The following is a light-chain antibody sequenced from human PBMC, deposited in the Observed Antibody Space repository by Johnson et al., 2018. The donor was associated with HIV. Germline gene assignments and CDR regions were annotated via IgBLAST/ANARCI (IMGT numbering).Light chain of an antibody. V-gene: IGLV1-51*02. CDR2: ENN. Sequence: QSVLTQPPSVSAAPGQRVTISCSGSTSNFENYYVSWYQQLPGTAPKLLIYENNKRPSGIPDRFSGSKSGTSATLGITGLQTGDEADYYCGTWDSSLSAGGFVFGTGTKVTVL. CDR1: TSNFENYY. CDR3: GTWDSSLSAGGFV. J-gene: IGLJ1*01.